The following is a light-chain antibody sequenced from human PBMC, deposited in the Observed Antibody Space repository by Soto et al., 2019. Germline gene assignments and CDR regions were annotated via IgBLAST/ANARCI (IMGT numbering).Light chain of an antibody. CDR1: QSGSSSD. V-gene: IGKV3D-15*01. Sequence: VLAQSPFTLPMSHGARATLSCRSRQSGSSSDLAWYQQTPGQAPRLLIYGASSRVTGIPDWLTGSGSGTEFTLTISSQHAEYVEVYYCQQDNNWPITFGQGTRLEI. J-gene: IGKJ5*01. CDR3: QQDNNWPIT. CDR2: GAS.